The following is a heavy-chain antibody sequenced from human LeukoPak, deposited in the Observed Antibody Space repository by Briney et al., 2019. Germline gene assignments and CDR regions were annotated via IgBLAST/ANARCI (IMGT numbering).Heavy chain of an antibody. CDR1: GYRFTSYW. CDR3: ARHSAVHYFYMDV. D-gene: IGHD6-19*01. CDR2: IYPGDSDT. V-gene: IGHV5-51*01. Sequence: GGSLQISCKGSGYRFTSYWIGWVRQMPGKGLEWMGIIYPGDSDTRYSPSFQGQVTISADKSISTAYLQWSSLKASDTAMYYCARHSAVHYFYMDVWGKGTTVTVSS. J-gene: IGHJ6*03.